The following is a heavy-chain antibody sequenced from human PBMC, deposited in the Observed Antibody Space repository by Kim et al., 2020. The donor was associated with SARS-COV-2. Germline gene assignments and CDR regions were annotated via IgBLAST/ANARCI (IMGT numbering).Heavy chain of an antibody. CDR1: GYTFTSYY. CDR3: ARDLGSGGSFDNWFDP. J-gene: IGHJ5*02. V-gene: IGHV1-46*01. CDR2: INPSGGST. Sequence: ASVKVSCKASGYTFTSYYMHWVRQAPGQGLEWMGIINPSGGSTSYAQKFQGRVTMTRDTSTSTVYMELSSLRSEDTAVYYCARDLGSGGSFDNWFDPWGQGTLVTVSS. D-gene: IGHD2-15*01.